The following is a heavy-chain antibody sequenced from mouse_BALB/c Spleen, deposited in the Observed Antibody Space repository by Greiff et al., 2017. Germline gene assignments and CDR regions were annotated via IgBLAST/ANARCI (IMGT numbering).Heavy chain of an antibody. CDR3: ARYGNWFAY. CDR1: GFSLTSYG. D-gene: IGHD2-1*01. CDR2: IWSGGST. J-gene: IGHJ3*01. Sequence: VQLQESGPGLVQPSQSLSITCTVSGFSLTSYGVHWVRQSPGKGLEWLGGIWSGGSTDDNAAFISRLSISKDNSKSQVFFKMNSRQANDTAIYYCARYGNWFAYWGQGTLVTVSA. V-gene: IGHV2-2*02.